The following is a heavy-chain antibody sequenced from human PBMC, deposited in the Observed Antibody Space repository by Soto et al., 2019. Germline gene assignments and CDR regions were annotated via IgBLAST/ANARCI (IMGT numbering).Heavy chain of an antibody. CDR1: GYTFTSYG. V-gene: IGHV1-18*01. Sequence: SVKVSCKASGYTFTSYGISWVRQAPGQGLEWMGWISAYNGNTNYAQKLQGRVTMTTDTSTSTAYMELRSLRSDDTAVYYCARDHPPRXIRSSTSWHISYNWFDPWGQGTLVTVSS. J-gene: IGHJ5*02. CDR3: ARDHPPRXIRSSTSWHISYNWFDP. CDR2: ISAYNGNT. D-gene: IGHD2-2*01.